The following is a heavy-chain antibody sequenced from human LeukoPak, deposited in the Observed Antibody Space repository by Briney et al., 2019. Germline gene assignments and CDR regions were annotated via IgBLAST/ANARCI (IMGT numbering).Heavy chain of an antibody. D-gene: IGHD6-19*01. V-gene: IGHV4-59*12. J-gene: IGHJ3*02. CDR3: AREGWQWLVHAFDI. CDR2: IDYSGSA. Sequence: SETLSLTCTVSGGSITSYYWNWIRQPPGKGLEWIAYIDYSGSANYNPSLKSRVTISVDTSKNQFSLKLSSVTAADTAMYYCAREGWQWLVHAFDIWGQGTMVTVSS. CDR1: GGSITSYY.